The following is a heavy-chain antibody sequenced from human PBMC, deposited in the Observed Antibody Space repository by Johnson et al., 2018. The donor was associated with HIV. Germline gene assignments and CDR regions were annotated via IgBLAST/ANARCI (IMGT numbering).Heavy chain of an antibody. CDR2: IYSGGRT. Sequence: VQLVESGGGVARPGGSLTLSCAVSGFTVSSNYMSWVRQAPGKGLAWLSVIYSGGRTYYADSVKGRFTISRDNAKNTLYLQMNSLRLEDTAVYYCTRQADIWGQGTMVTVSS. J-gene: IGHJ3*02. CDR1: GFTVSSNY. V-gene: IGHV3-66*02. CDR3: TRQADI.